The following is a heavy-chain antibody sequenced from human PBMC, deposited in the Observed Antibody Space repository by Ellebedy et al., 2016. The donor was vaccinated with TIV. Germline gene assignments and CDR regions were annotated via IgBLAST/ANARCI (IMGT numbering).Heavy chain of an antibody. V-gene: IGHV1-18*01. D-gene: IGHD6-19*01. CDR2: ISAYNGNT. Sequence: ASVKVSXXASGYTFTSYGISWVRQAPGQGLEWMGWISAYNGNTNYAQKFQGRVTITRDTSASTAYMELSSLRSEDTAVYYCARGYRIAVAGYYFDYWGQGTLVTVSS. CDR3: ARGYRIAVAGYYFDY. CDR1: GYTFTSYG. J-gene: IGHJ4*02.